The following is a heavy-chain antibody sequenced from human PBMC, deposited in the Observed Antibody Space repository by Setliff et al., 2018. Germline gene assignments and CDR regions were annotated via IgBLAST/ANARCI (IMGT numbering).Heavy chain of an antibody. V-gene: IGHV1-2*04. Sequence: GASVKVSCKASGYTFTSYDINWVRQAPGQGLEWMGWINPNSGGTNYAQKFQGWVTMTRDTSISTAYMELSRLRSDDTAVYYCARGLRWYPNGYYFNSWGQGTLVTVSS. CDR3: ARGLRWYPNGYYFNS. CDR2: INPNSGGT. J-gene: IGHJ4*02. D-gene: IGHD4-17*01. CDR1: GYTFTSYD.